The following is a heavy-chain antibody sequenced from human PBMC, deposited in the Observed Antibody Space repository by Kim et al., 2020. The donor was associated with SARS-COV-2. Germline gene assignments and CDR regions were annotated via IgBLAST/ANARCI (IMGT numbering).Heavy chain of an antibody. V-gene: IGHV4-34*01. D-gene: IGHD6-13*01. CDR2: INHSGST. J-gene: IGHJ1*01. Sequence: SETLSLTCAVYGGSFSGYYWIWIRQPPGKGLEWIGEINHSGSTNYNPSLKSRVTISVDTSKNQFSLKLSSVTAADTAVYYCARGRGYSSSWYPGYFQHWGQGNLVTVSS. CDR3: ARGRGYSSSWYPGYFQH. CDR1: GGSFSGYY.